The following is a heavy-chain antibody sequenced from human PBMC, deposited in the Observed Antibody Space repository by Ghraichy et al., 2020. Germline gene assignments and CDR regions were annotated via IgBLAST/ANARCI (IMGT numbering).Heavy chain of an antibody. D-gene: IGHD4-23*01. J-gene: IGHJ6*02. CDR3: ARRSTVVRFYYYDGMYV. CDR2: ITSSSTFK. V-gene: IGHV3-48*01. Sequence: GGSLRLSCVGSGFNFGTYSMNWVRQSPGKRLEGVSYITSSSTFKSYADSVKGRFTISRDNAQNSLSLQMNSLTVEDTAVYYCARRSTVVRFYYYDGMYVWGQGTTVTVSS. CDR1: GFNFGTYS.